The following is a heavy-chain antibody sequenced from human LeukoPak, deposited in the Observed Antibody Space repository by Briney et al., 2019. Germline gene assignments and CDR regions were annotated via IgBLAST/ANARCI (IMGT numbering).Heavy chain of an antibody. CDR3: AKESGDYPLGNWFDP. CDR1: GFTFSSYA. D-gene: IGHD4-17*01. V-gene: IGHV3-23*01. CDR2: ISGSGGST. J-gene: IGHJ5*02. Sequence: GGSLRLSCAASGFTFSSYAMSWVRQAPGKGLEWVSAISGSGGSTYYADSAKGRFTISRDNSKNTLYLQMNSLRAEDTAVYYCAKESGDYPLGNWFDPWGQGTLVTVSS.